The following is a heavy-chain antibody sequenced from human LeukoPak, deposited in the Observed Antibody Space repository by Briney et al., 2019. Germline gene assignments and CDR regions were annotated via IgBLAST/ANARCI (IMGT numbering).Heavy chain of an antibody. CDR2: VYYTGST. CDR3: ARHFAYSSSSYFDY. D-gene: IGHD6-6*01. CDR1: GGSVNTYY. Sequence: SETLSLTCSVSGGSVNTYYWSWIRQPPGKGREWIGYVYYTGSTNYNPSLKSRVTIFEDKSKNQFSLRLSSVTVADTAVYYCARHFAYSSSSYFDYWGQGNLVTASS. J-gene: IGHJ4*02. V-gene: IGHV4-59*08.